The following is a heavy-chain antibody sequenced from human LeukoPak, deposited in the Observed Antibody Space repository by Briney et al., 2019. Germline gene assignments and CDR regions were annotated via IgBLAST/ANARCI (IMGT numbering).Heavy chain of an antibody. CDR1: GGTFSSYA. J-gene: IGHJ4*02. V-gene: IGHV1-69*13. Sequence: ASVKVSCKASGGTFSSYAISWARQAPGQGLEWMGGIIPIFGTANYAQKFQGRVTITADESTSTAYMELSSLRSEDTAVYYCALGDSGYDLNHDYWGQGTLVTVSS. CDR2: IIPIFGTA. CDR3: ALGDSGYDLNHDY. D-gene: IGHD5-12*01.